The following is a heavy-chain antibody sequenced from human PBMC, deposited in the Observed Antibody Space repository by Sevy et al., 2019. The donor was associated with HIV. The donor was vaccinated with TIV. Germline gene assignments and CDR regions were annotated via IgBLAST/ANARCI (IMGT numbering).Heavy chain of an antibody. D-gene: IGHD3-10*01. CDR3: ATRTAGLRSSFDY. V-gene: IGHV1-24*01. J-gene: IGHJ4*02. Sequence: ASVKVSCKVSGYTLSELSLGWVRQAPGKGLEWLGRFDPEDVQTVYAQKFQGRVAMTEDSSAETAYMELGSLTSEDTAVYYCATRTAGLRSSFDYWGQGTLVTVSS. CDR1: GYTLSELS. CDR2: FDPEDVQT.